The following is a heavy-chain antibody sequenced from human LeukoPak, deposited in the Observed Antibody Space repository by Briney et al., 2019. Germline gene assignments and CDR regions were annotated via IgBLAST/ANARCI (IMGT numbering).Heavy chain of an antibody. Sequence: PGGSLRLSCAASGFTFSSHAMHWVRQAPGKGLEWVAVISYEGSIKYYTDSVKGRFTISRDNSKNTLYLQMNSLRAEDTAVYYCARAMSSYCGGDCYLVDAFDIWGQGTMVTVSS. V-gene: IGHV3-30*14. CDR3: ARAMSSYCGGDCYLVDAFDI. CDR1: GFTFSSHA. CDR2: ISYEGSIK. J-gene: IGHJ3*02. D-gene: IGHD2-21*01.